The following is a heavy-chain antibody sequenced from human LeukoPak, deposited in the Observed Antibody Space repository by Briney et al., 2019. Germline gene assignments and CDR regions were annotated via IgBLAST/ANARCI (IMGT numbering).Heavy chain of an antibody. CDR2: INPNSGGT. D-gene: IGHD1-1*01. Sequence: ASVTVSCKASGYTFTGYYMHWVRQAPGQGLGWMGWINPNSGGTNYAQKFQGRVTMTRDTSISTAYMELSRLSSDDTAVYYCARGSGYLDNWFDPWGQGTLVTVSS. CDR1: GYTFTGYY. J-gene: IGHJ5*02. CDR3: ARGSGYLDNWFDP. V-gene: IGHV1-2*02.